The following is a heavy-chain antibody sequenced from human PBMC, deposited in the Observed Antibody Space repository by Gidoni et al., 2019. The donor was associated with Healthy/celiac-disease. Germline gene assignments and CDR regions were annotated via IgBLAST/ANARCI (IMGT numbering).Heavy chain of an antibody. CDR3: ARDSVVAKGQSGVAIFGVGGVDY. CDR1: GYPFTSYY. V-gene: IGHV1-46*01. Sequence: QVPLVQSGAEVKKPGASVQVSCKASGYPFTSYYLHWVRQARGQGLEWMGRINPSGGSTSYAQKFQGRVTMTRDTSTSTVYMELSSLRAEDTAVYYCARDSVVAKGQSGVAIFGVGGVDYWGQGTLVTVSS. J-gene: IGHJ4*02. CDR2: INPSGGST. D-gene: IGHD3-3*01.